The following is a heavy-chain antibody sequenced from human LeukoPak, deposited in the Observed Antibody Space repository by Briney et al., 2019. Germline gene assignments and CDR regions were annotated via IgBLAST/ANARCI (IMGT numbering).Heavy chain of an antibody. V-gene: IGHV3-21*01. J-gene: IGHJ4*02. D-gene: IGHD3-22*01. Sequence: GGSLRLSCAASGFTFSSYSMNWVRQAPGKGLEWVSSISSSSSYIYYADSVKGRFTISRDNAKNSLYLQMNSLRAEDTAVYYCAVGRLDYYDSSGYYPFDYWGQGTLVTVSS. CDR1: GFTFSSYS. CDR2: ISSSSSYI. CDR3: AVGRLDYYDSSGYYPFDY.